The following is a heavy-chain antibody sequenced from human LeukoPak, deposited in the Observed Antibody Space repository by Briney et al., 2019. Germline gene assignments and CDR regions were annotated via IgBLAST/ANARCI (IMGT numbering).Heavy chain of an antibody. CDR2: ISSSSRTI. CDR3: AREGVPGGFDI. CDR1: GFTFSSYN. D-gene: IGHD2-8*02. J-gene: IGHJ3*02. V-gene: IGHV3-48*02. Sequence: GGSLRLSCAVSGFTFSSYNMNWVRQAPGKGLEWVSHISSSSRTIYYADSEKGRFTISRDNAKNSLYLQMNNLRDEDTAVYYCAREGVPGGFDIWGRGTMVTVSS.